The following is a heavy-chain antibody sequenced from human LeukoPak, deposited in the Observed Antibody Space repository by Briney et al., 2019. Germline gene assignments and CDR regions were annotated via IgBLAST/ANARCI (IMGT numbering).Heavy chain of an antibody. Sequence: TSETLSLTCAVYGGSFSGYYCSWIRQPPGKGLEWIGEINHSGSTNYNPSLKSRITISVDTSRNQFSLKLSSVTAADTAVYYCASLSSSGWYLGWGQGTLVTVSS. CDR1: GGSFSGYY. V-gene: IGHV4-34*01. D-gene: IGHD6-19*01. J-gene: IGHJ4*02. CDR3: ASLSSSGWYLG. CDR2: INHSGST.